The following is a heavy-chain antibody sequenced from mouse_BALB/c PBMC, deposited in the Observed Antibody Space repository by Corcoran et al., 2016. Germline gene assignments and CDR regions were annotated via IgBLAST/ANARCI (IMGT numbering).Heavy chain of an antibody. D-gene: IGHD1-1*01. Sequence: QIQLVQSGPELKKPGETVKISCKASGYTFTNYGMNWVKQAPGKGLKWMGWINTYTGEPTYADDFKGRFAFSLETSASTAYLQINNLKNEDTATYFCARTTTVGRVDYWGQGTTLTVSS. CDR3: ARTTTVGRVDY. CDR2: INTYTGEP. CDR1: GYTFTNYG. V-gene: IGHV9-3-1*01. J-gene: IGHJ2*01.